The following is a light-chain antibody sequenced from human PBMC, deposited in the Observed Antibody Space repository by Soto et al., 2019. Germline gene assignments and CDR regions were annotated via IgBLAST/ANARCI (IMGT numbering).Light chain of an antibody. V-gene: IGKV1-17*03. J-gene: IGKJ1*01. CDR1: QSISTY. Sequence: DIQMTQSPSAMSASVGDRVTITCRASQSISTYLAWFQQKPGEVPKRLIYAASTLKSGVPSRFSGSGSGTEFTLTISSLQPEDFATYYCLQDSRYPWTFGQGTRVELK. CDR3: LQDSRYPWT. CDR2: AAS.